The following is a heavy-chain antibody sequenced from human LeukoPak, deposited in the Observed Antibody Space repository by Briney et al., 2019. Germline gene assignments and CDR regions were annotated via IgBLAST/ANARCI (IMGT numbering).Heavy chain of an antibody. J-gene: IGHJ4*02. V-gene: IGHV6-1*01. Sequence: SQTLSLTCAISGDSVSSNSAAWNWIRQSPSRGLEWLGRTYYRSKWYNDYAVSVKSRITINPDTSKNQFSLKLSSVTAADTAVYYCASVGYYDSRVDYWGQGTLVTVSS. CDR3: ASVGYYDSRVDY. CDR1: GDSVSSNSAA. D-gene: IGHD3-22*01. CDR2: TYYRSKWYN.